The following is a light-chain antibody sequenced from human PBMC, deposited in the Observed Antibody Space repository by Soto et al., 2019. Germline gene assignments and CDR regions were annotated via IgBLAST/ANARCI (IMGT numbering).Light chain of an antibody. CDR1: SSDVGGYNY. V-gene: IGLV2-11*01. J-gene: IGLJ1*01. CDR2: DVS. Sequence: QSLLPQPRSVSGSPGQSFTISCTGTSSDVGGYNYVSWYQQHPGKAPKLMIYDVSKRPSGVPDRFSGSKSGNTASLTISGLQAEDEADYYCCSYAGSYTFNVFGTGTKV. CDR3: CSYAGSYTFNV.